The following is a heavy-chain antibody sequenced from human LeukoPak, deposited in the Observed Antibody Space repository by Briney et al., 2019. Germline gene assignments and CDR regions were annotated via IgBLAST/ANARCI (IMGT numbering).Heavy chain of an antibody. CDR3: AKDLEMATILHYLDY. CDR2: ISYDGSNK. V-gene: IGHV3-30*18. J-gene: IGHJ4*02. Sequence: PGGSLRLSCAASRFTFSSYGMHWVRQAPGKGLEWVAVISYDGSNKYYADSVKGRFTISRDNSKNTLYLQMNSLRAGDTAVYYCAKDLEMATILHYLDYWGQRTLVTVSS. D-gene: IGHD5-24*01. CDR1: RFTFSSYG.